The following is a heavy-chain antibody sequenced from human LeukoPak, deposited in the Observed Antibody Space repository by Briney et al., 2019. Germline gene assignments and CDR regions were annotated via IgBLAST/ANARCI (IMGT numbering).Heavy chain of an antibody. D-gene: IGHD2-15*01. CDR1: GGSVSRGSYY. CDR2: IYYSGNT. CDR3: ARDPRSSGYCSGGSCSDWFDP. J-gene: IGHJ5*02. V-gene: IGHV4-61*01. Sequence: SETLSLTCTVSGGSVSRGSYYWSWIRQPPGKGLEWIGYIYYSGNTNYNPSLKSRVTISVDTSKNQFSLKLSSVTAADTAVYYCARDPRSSGYCSGGSCSDWFDPWGQGTLVTVSS.